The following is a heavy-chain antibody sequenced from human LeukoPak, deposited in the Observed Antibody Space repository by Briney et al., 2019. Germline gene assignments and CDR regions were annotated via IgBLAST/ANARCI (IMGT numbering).Heavy chain of an antibody. D-gene: IGHD2-2*01. CDR1: GFTFSSYW. Sequence: GGSLRLSCAASGFTFSSYWMSWVRLAPGKGLEWVAVISYDGSNKYHADSVKGRFTISRDNSKNTLYLQMNSLRAEDTAVYYCARDSEQHEYQLPYYYYYYMDVWGKGTTVTVSS. J-gene: IGHJ6*03. CDR2: ISYDGSNK. V-gene: IGHV3-30-3*01. CDR3: ARDSEQHEYQLPYYYYYYMDV.